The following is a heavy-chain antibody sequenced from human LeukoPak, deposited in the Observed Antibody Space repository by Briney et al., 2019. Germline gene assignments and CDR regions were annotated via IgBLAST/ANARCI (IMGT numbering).Heavy chain of an antibody. CDR1: GGTFSSYA. V-gene: IGHV1-69*06. CDR3: ARDGLRVDYYDSSGYL. J-gene: IGHJ5*02. D-gene: IGHD3-22*01. Sequence: ASVKVSCKASGGTFSSYAISWVRQAPGQGLEWMGGIIPIFGTANYAQKFQGRVTITADKSTSTAYMELSSLRSEDTAVYYCARDGLRVDYYDSSGYLWGQGTLVTVSS. CDR2: IIPIFGTA.